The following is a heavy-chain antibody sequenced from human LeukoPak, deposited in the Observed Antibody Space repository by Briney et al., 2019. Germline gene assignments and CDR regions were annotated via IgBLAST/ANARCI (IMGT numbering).Heavy chain of an antibody. CDR3: ARGSANGYDY. D-gene: IGHD3-22*01. J-gene: IGHJ4*02. CDR2: INPSGGST. Sequence: ASVKVSCKASGYTSTSYYMHWVRQAPGQGLEWMGIINPSGGSTSYAQKFQGRVTMTRDVSTSTVYMELSSLRSEDTAVYYYARGSANGYDYWGQGTLVTVSS. V-gene: IGHV1-46*01. CDR1: GYTSTSYY.